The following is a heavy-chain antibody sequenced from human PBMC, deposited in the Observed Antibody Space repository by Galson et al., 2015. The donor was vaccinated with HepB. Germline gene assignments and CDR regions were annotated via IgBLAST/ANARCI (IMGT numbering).Heavy chain of an antibody. V-gene: IGHV3-30-3*01. Sequence: SLRLSCAASGFTFSSYAMHWVRQAPGKGLEWVAVISYDGSNKYYADSVKGRFTISRDNSKNTLYLQMNSLRAEDTAVYYCARDWSFNREGGYGQYAWGQGTAVTGSS. J-gene: IGHJ6*02. CDR3: ARDWSFNREGGYGQYA. CDR1: GFTFSSYA. CDR2: ISYDGSNK. D-gene: IGHD1-26*01.